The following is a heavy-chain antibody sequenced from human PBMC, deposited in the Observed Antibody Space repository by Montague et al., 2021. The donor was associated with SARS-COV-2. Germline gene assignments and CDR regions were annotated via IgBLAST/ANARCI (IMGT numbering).Heavy chain of an antibody. CDR3: ARSYGTTVVTRAFDY. CDR1: GFSLSTSGMC. CDR2: IDWDDDK. D-gene: IGHD4-23*01. J-gene: IGHJ4*02. Sequence: PALVKPTQTLTLTCTFSGFSLSTSGMCVGWIRQPPGKALEWLTLIDWDDDKYYSTSLKTRLTISKDTSKNLVVLTMTNMDPVDTATYYCARSYGTTVVTRAFDYWGQGTLVTVSS. V-gene: IGHV2-70*01.